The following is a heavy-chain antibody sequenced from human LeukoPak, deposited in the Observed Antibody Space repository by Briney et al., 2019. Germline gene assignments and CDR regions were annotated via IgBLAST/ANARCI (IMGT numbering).Heavy chain of an antibody. CDR2: IYYSGST. CDR1: GGSISSSSYY. D-gene: IGHD3-9*01. Sequence: PSETLSLTCTVSGGSISSSSYYWGWIRQPPGKGLEWIGSIYYSGSTYYNPSLKSRVTISVDTSKNQFSLKLSSVTAADTAVYYCARDGALTGYYSDWGQGTLVTVSS. V-gene: IGHV4-39*07. CDR3: ARDGALTGYYSD. J-gene: IGHJ4*02.